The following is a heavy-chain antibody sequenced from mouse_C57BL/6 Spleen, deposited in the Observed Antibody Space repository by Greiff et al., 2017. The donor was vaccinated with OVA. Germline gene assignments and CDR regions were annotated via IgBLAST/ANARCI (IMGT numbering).Heavy chain of an antibody. J-gene: IGHJ2*01. CDR1: GYTFTTYP. CDR3: ARSNYGSSYGAFDY. D-gene: IGHD1-1*01. CDR2: FHPYNDDT. Sequence: QVHVKQSGAELVKPGSSVKMSCKASGYTFTTYPIEWLKQNHGKSLEWIGNFHPYNDDTKYNEKFKGKATLTVEKSSSTVYLELSRLTSDDSAVYYCARSNYGSSYGAFDYWGQGTTLTVSS. V-gene: IGHV1-47*01.